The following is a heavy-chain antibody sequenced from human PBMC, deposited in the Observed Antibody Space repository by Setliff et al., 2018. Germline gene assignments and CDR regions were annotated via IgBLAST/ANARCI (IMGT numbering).Heavy chain of an antibody. CDR3: ARAAKYDSSGYYGFWFDP. D-gene: IGHD3-22*01. Sequence: PSETLSLTCTVSGDSISSGRSYWNWIRQPAGKGLEWIGHIYSSGSTNYNPSLQSRVTISSDTSKNQFSLKMSSVTAADTAVYYCARAAKYDSSGYYGFWFDPWGQGTLVTVSS. V-gene: IGHV4-61*09. J-gene: IGHJ5*02. CDR2: IYSSGST. CDR1: GDSISSGRSY.